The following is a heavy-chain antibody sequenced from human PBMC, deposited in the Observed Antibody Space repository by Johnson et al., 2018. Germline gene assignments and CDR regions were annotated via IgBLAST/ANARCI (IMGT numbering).Heavy chain of an antibody. D-gene: IGHD6-19*01. Sequence: VQLQESGGGLIQPGGSLRLSCAASGLTVSSNYMSWVRQAPGKGLEWVALIYSVGSIYYADSVKGRLTISRDNSKNTLYLQMNSLRAEDTAVYYCARSRGAPRSSGLTVDFQHWGQGTLVTVSS. CDR3: ARSRGAPRSSGLTVDFQH. CDR1: GLTVSSNY. CDR2: IYSVGSI. J-gene: IGHJ1*01. V-gene: IGHV3-53*01.